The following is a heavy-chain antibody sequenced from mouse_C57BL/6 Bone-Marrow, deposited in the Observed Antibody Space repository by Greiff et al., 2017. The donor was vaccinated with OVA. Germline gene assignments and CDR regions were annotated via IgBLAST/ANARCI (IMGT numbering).Heavy chain of an antibody. Sequence: EVQLQESGPGLVKPSQSLSLTCSVTGYSITSGYYWNWIRQFPGNKLEWMGYISYDGSNNYNPSLKNRISITRDTSKNQFFLKLNSVTTEDTATYYCARELSKNYGNYAFAYWGQGTLVTVSA. D-gene: IGHD2-1*01. V-gene: IGHV3-6*01. CDR2: ISYDGSN. CDR1: GYSITSGYY. J-gene: IGHJ3*01. CDR3: ARELSKNYGNYAFAY.